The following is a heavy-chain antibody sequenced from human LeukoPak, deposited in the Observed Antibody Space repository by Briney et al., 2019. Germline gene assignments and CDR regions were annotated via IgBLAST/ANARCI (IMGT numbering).Heavy chain of an antibody. CDR2: TYYRSTWYN. V-gene: IGHV6-1*01. D-gene: IGHD2-2*01. CDR1: GDSVSSNSVT. J-gene: IGHJ5*02. Sequence: SQTLSLTCAISGDSVSSNSVTWNSIRQSPSRGLEWLGRTYYRSTWYNDYAVSVRGRITVNPDTSKNQFSLHLNSVTPEDTAVYYCARRLTQYDCFDPWGQGILVTVSS. CDR3: ARRLTQYDCFDP.